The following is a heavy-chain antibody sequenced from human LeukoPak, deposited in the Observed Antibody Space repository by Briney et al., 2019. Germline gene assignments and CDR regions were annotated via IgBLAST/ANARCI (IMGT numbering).Heavy chain of an antibody. Sequence: GGSLRLSCAASGFTFNNAWMSWVRQAPGKGLEGVGRIKSKTDGGTTDYAAPVKGRFTISRDDSKNTLYLLMNSLKTEDTAVYYCTTDPMTGDSSADNWFDPWGQGTLVTVSS. CDR3: TTDPMTGDSSADNWFDP. CDR2: IKSKTDGGTT. J-gene: IGHJ5*02. V-gene: IGHV3-15*01. D-gene: IGHD3-22*01. CDR1: GFTFNNAW.